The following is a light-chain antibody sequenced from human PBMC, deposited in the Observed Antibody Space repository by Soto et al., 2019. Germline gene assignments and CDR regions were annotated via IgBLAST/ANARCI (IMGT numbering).Light chain of an antibody. Sequence: EIVLTQSPGTLSLSPGERVTLSCRGSQTISSRYLAWYHQKTGQTPRLLIYGESSRATGIPDRFSGSGSGTDLTLTISRLEPEDFAVYYCQKYGSSSITCGQGTRLEIK. CDR3: QKYGSSSIT. J-gene: IGKJ5*01. CDR2: GES. V-gene: IGKV3-20*01. CDR1: QTISSRY.